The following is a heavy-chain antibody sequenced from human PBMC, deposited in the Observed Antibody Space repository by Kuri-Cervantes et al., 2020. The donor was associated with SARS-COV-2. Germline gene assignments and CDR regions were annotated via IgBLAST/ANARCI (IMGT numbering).Heavy chain of an antibody. CDR3: ARYCTSISCESAIDF. Sequence: GESLKISCAASGFTFSSYWMTWVRQAPGKGLDWVANVRQDGRDKYYGDSVKGRFTISRDNTKNSLYLQMDSLTAEDTAVYYCARYCTSISCESAIDFWGQGTLVTRAS. V-gene: IGHV3-7*03. CDR2: VRQDGRDK. CDR1: GFTFSSYW. D-gene: IGHD2-2*01. J-gene: IGHJ4*02.